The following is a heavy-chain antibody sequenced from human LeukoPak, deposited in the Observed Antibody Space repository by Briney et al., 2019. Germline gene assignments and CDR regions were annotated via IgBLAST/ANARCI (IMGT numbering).Heavy chain of an antibody. Sequence: GGSLRLPGAASGVISSGYWMHWVRQAPGKGLVWVSRINTEGGSTSNAYPDCVKGPFTASRGNPKNTLSRQMNSPRTQANRIYYCAYAFSSGPTLGSGGRGTLASVSS. CDR3: AYAFSSGPTLGS. V-gene: IGHV3-74*01. CDR1: GVISSGYW. D-gene: IGHD3-22*01. CDR2: INTEGGST. J-gene: IGHJ4*02.